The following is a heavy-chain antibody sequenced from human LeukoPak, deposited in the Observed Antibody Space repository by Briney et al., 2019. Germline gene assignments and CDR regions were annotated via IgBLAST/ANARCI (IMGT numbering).Heavy chain of an antibody. CDR3: TSPARSGYAFDI. CDR1: GFTFSDHY. V-gene: IGHV3-72*01. D-gene: IGHD3-22*01. Sequence: GSLRLSCEASGFTFSDHYMDWVRQAPGKGLEWVGRIRNKANSYTTDYAASVKARFTISRDDSENSVNLQMNSLKTEDTAVYYCTSPARSGYAFDIWGQGTMVTVSS. CDR2: IRNKANSYTT. J-gene: IGHJ3*02.